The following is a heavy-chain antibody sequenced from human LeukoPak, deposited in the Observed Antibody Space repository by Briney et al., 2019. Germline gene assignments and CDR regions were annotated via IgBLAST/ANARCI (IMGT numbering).Heavy chain of an antibody. J-gene: IGHJ4*02. CDR3: AKDPRYWVVPAAAFDY. Sequence: GGSLRLSCAASGFTFSSYAMHWVRQAPGKGLEWVAVISYDGSNKYYADSVKGRFTISRDNSKNTLYLQMNSLRAEDTAVYYCAKDPRYWVVPAAAFDYWGQGTLVTVSS. CDR1: GFTFSSYA. V-gene: IGHV3-30-3*01. D-gene: IGHD2-2*01. CDR2: ISYDGSNK.